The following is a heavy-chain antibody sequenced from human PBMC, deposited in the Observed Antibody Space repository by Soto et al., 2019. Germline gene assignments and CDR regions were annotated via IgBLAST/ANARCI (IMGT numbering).Heavy chain of an antibody. CDR3: ASSAGHPGDFFYYNGMDV. D-gene: IGHD3-10*01. V-gene: IGHV4-4*07. Sequence: PSETLSLTCTVSGGSISSYYWSWIRQPAGKGLEWIGRIYTSGSTNYNPSLKSRVTMSVDTSKNQFSLKLSSVTAADTAVYYCASSAGHPGDFFYYNGMDVWGQGTTVTVSS. CDR2: IYTSGST. J-gene: IGHJ6*02. CDR1: GGSISSYY.